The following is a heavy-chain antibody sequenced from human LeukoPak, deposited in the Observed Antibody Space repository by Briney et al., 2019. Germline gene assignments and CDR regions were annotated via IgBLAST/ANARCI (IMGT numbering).Heavy chain of an antibody. CDR2: ISSSSSTI. CDR3: ARDRYYYDSSGYSLFDY. D-gene: IGHD3-22*01. CDR1: GFTFSSYS. V-gene: IGHV3-48*01. J-gene: IGHJ4*02. Sequence: GGSLRLSCAASGFTFSSYSMNWVRQAPGKGLEWVSYISSSSSTIYYADSVKGRFTISRDNAKNSLYLQMNSLRAEDTAVYYCARDRYYYDSSGYSLFDYWGQGTLVTVSS.